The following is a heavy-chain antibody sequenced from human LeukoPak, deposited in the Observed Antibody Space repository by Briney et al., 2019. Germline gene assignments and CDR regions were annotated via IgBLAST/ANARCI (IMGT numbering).Heavy chain of an antibody. Sequence: GASVKVSCKVSGYTLTELSMHWVRQAPGKGLEWMGGFDPEDGETIYAQKFQGRVTMTEDTSTDTAYMELSSLRSEDTAVYYCATDPSSWYGKDYWGQGTLVTVSS. J-gene: IGHJ4*02. CDR3: ATDPSSWYGKDY. V-gene: IGHV1-24*01. D-gene: IGHD6-13*01. CDR1: GYTLTELS. CDR2: FDPEDGET.